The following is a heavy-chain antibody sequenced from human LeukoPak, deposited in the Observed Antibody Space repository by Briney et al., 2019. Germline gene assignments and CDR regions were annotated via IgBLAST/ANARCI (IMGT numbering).Heavy chain of an antibody. V-gene: IGHV3-20*04. CDR3: ARRLRLTNFDY. Sequence: PGGSLRLSCAASGFTFDDYAMSWVRQDPGKGLEWVSDINWNGENTGYADSVKGRFTISRDNAKNSLYLQMNSLRAEDTALYYCARRLRLTNFDYWGQGTLVTVSS. D-gene: IGHD4-17*01. CDR1: GFTFDDYA. CDR2: INWNGENT. J-gene: IGHJ4*02.